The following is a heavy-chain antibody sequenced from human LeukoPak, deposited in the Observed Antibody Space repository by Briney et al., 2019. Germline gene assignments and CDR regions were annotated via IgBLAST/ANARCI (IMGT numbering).Heavy chain of an antibody. J-gene: IGHJ4*02. CDR1: GFTFSSYG. Sequence: GGSLRLSCAASGFTFSSYGMHWVRQAPGKGLEWVAVISYDGSNKYYADSVKGRFTISRDNSKNTLYLQMNSLRAEDTAVYYCAKDLDSQLDYWGQGTLVTVSS. D-gene: IGHD1-1*01. CDR3: AKDLDSQLDY. CDR2: ISYDGSNK. V-gene: IGHV3-30*18.